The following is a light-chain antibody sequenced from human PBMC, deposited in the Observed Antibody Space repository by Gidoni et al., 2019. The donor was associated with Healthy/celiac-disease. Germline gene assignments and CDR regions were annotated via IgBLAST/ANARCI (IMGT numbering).Light chain of an antibody. CDR3: CSYAGSYTFYVV. V-gene: IGLV2-11*01. CDR2: DVS. J-gene: IGLJ2*01. Sequence: QSALTQPRSVSGSPGQSVTISCTGTSSDVVCYNYVSWYQQHPGKAPKLMIYDVSKRPSGVPDRFSGSKSGNTASLTISGLQAEDEADYYCCSYAGSYTFYVVFGGGTKLTVL. CDR1: SSDVVCYNY.